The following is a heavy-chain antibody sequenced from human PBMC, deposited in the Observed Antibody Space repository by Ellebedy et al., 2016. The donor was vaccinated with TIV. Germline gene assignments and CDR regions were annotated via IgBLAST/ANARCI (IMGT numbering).Heavy chain of an antibody. D-gene: IGHD3-10*01. CDR1: GFTFRTSW. V-gene: IGHV3-7*03. Sequence: PGGSLRLSCAASGFTFRTSWMTWVRQAPGKGLEWVANIKEDGSEKYYVDSVKGRFTISRDNSKNTLYLQMNSLRAEDTAVYYCAKLGEEVLLWFGEDPWGQGSLVTVSS. J-gene: IGHJ5*02. CDR3: AKLGEEVLLWFGEDP. CDR2: IKEDGSEK.